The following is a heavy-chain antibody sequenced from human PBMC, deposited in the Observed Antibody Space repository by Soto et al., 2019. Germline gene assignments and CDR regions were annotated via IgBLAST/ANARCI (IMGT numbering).Heavy chain of an antibody. J-gene: IGHJ6*02. V-gene: IGHV4-31*03. CDR3: AREGRNYYDSSGRYYYYGMDV. CDR1: GGSISSGGYY. CDR2: IYYSGST. Sequence: SETLSLTCTVSGGSISSGGYYWSWIRQHPGKGLEWIGYIYYSGSTYYNPSLKSRVTISVDTSKNQFSLKLSSVTAADTAVYYCAREGRNYYDSSGRYYYYGMDVWGQGTTVTVSS. D-gene: IGHD3-22*01.